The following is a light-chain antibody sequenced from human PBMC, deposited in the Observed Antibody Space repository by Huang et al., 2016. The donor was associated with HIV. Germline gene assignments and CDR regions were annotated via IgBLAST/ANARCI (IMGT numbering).Light chain of an antibody. CDR3: MEGIHTRHT. Sequence: DLVMTQTPLSVSVTPGQPASISCKSSQSLLHSDGKTYLSWYLQKPGQSPQLLIYEVSSRFSGGKDRFSGSGSGTDFTLKISRVEAEDVGIYYCMEGIHTRHTFGQGTKLEI. J-gene: IGKJ2*01. V-gene: IGKV2-29*02. CDR2: EVS. CDR1: QSLLHSDGKTY.